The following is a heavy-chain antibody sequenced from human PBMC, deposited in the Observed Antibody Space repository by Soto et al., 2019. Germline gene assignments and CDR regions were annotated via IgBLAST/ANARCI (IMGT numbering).Heavy chain of an antibody. V-gene: IGHV3-43*01. CDR2: ITWNGGNK. D-gene: IGHD3-3*01. J-gene: IGHJ6*02. CDR1: GFRFDDYN. CDR3: ARETLSFGSALDV. Sequence: GGSLRLSCAASGFRFDDYNMHWVRQAPGKGLEWVSLITWNGGNKYYEDSVKGRFTISRDGTTQSVSLQMTSLKREDIGVYYCARETLSFGSALDVWGQGTTVTVSS.